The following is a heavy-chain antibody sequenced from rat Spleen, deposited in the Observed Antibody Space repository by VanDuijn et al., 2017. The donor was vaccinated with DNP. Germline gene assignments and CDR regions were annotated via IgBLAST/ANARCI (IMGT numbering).Heavy chain of an antibody. CDR2: ISPSGGST. V-gene: IGHV5-25*01. D-gene: IGHD1-1*01. CDR1: GFTFSSFA. CDR3: ATYSTVVGFFDY. Sequence: EVQLVESGGGLVQPGRSMKLSCAASGFTFSSFAMAWVRQAPTKGLEWVASISPSGGSTYYRDSVKGRFTVSRDNAKSTLYLQMDSLRSEDTATYYCATYSTVVGFFDYWGQGVMVTVSS. J-gene: IGHJ2*01.